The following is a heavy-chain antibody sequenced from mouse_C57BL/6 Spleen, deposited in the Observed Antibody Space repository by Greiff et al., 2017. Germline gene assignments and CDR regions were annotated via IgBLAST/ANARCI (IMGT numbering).Heavy chain of an antibody. Sequence: QVQLQQSGAELVRPGTSVKVSCKASGYAFTNYLIEWVKQRPGQGLEWIGVINPGSGGTNYNEKFKGKATLTADKSSSTAYMQLSSLTSEDSAVYFCARGDGTTGVGYAMDYGGQGTSVTVSS. CDR2: INPGSGGT. J-gene: IGHJ4*01. D-gene: IGHD2-14*01. CDR3: ARGDGTTGVGYAMDY. CDR1: GYAFTNYL. V-gene: IGHV1-54*01.